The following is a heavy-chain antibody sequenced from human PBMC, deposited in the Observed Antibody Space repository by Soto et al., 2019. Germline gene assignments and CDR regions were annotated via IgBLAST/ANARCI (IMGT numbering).Heavy chain of an antibody. J-gene: IGHJ5*02. CDR2: ISSSGSTI. D-gene: IGHD2-21*02. CDR3: ARGASEGCVTQPKLFDR. CDR1: GFTFSSYE. V-gene: IGHV3-48*03. Sequence: GGSLRLSGAASGFTFSSYEMNWVRQAPGKGLEWVSYISSSGSTIYYAGSVKGRFTISRDNAKNSLYLQMNSLRAEDTAVYYCARGASEGCVTQPKLFDRWGQGTLVTVSS.